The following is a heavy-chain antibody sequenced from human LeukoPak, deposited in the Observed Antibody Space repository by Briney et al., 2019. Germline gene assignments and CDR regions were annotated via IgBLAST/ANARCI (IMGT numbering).Heavy chain of an antibody. V-gene: IGHV4-4*07. CDR3: AREGTGEIGYGPDY. CDR1: GFTFSNAW. D-gene: IGHD5-18*01. Sequence: NSGGSLRLSCAASGFTFSNAWMSWIRQPAGKGLEWIGRIYTSGNTNYNPSLKSRVTMSVDTSKNQFSLKLSSVTAADTAVYYCAREGTGEIGYGPDYWGQGTLVTVSS. J-gene: IGHJ4*02. CDR2: IYTSGNT.